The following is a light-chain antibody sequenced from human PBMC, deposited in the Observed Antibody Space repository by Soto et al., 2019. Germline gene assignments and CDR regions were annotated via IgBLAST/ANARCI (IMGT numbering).Light chain of an antibody. Sequence: IQLTQSPSSLSASVGDRVTIACRASQGISGYLAWYQQEPGKAPKLLIYAASTLQSGVPSRFSGSGFGTDFTLTINSLQPEDFATYYCQHLNGYHITFGQGTRLEIK. CDR3: QHLNGYHIT. CDR2: AAS. V-gene: IGKV1-9*01. CDR1: QGISGY. J-gene: IGKJ5*01.